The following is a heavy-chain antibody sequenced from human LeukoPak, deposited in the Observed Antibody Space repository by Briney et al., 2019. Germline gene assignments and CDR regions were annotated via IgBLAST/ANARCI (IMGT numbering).Heavy chain of an antibody. Sequence: ASVKVSCKASGYTFTSYYVHWVRQAPGQGLEWLGVFHPSGGSTHYAQQFQDRVIITSDMSTNTVYMELTSLRSEDRAVYYCARGGDYYDSSGYYYPYWGQGTLVTVSS. V-gene: IGHV1-46*01. CDR2: FHPSGGST. D-gene: IGHD3-22*01. CDR3: ARGGDYYDSSGYYYPY. CDR1: GYTFTSYY. J-gene: IGHJ4*02.